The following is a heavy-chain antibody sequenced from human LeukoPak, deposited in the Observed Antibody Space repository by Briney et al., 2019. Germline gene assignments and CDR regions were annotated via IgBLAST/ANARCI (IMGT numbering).Heavy chain of an antibody. Sequence: SETLSLTCSVSGGSISSYYWSWIRQPPGKGLEWIGYIYYSGSTNYNPSLKSRVTISVDTSKNQFSLKLSSVTAADTAVYYCARVGIADAFDIWGQGTMVTVSS. V-gene: IGHV4-59*01. D-gene: IGHD6-13*01. J-gene: IGHJ3*02. CDR3: ARVGIADAFDI. CDR1: GGSISSYY. CDR2: IYYSGST.